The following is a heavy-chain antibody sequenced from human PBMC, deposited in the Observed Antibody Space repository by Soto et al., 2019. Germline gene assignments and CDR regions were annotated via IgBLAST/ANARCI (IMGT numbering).Heavy chain of an antibody. J-gene: IGHJ3*02. D-gene: IGHD1-26*01. CDR3: AIEKVGAHSVHVFDI. V-gene: IGHV3-48*01. CDR1: GFTFSIYS. Sequence: EVQLVESGGGLVQPGGSLRLTCAASGFTFSIYSMNWVRQAPGKGLEWVSYIMPGSSHIFYADSVKGRFTISRDNAKNSLYMQMNSLIAEDTAVYYCAIEKVGAHSVHVFDIWGQGTMVTVSS. CDR2: IMPGSSHI.